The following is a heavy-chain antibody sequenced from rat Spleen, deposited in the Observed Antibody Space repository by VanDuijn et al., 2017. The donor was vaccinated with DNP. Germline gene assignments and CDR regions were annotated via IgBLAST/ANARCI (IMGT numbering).Heavy chain of an antibody. CDR1: GYSITNNY. Sequence: EVQLQESGSGLVKPSQSLSLTCSVTGYSITNNYWGWIRQFPGNKLEYIGHISYSGSTNYNPSLKSRLSITRDTSKNQFFLQLNSVTTEDTATYYCATGGAGIWFAYWGQGTLVTVSS. D-gene: IGHD4-2*01. J-gene: IGHJ3*01. CDR3: ATGGAGIWFAY. V-gene: IGHV3-1*01. CDR2: ISYSGST.